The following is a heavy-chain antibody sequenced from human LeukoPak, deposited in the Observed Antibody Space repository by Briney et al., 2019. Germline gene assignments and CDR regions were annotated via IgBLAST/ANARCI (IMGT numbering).Heavy chain of an antibody. D-gene: IGHD3-22*01. J-gene: IGHJ4*02. V-gene: IGHV3-23*01. Sequence: PGGSLRLSCAASGFTFTDYALSWVRQAPGKGLEWVSTISASGGSTYYADSVKGRFTISRDISKNTLYLQMHSLRAEDTAVYSRAKDFPSSGYSDYWGQGTLVTVSS. CDR1: GFTFTDYA. CDR2: ISASGGST. CDR3: AKDFPSSGYSDY.